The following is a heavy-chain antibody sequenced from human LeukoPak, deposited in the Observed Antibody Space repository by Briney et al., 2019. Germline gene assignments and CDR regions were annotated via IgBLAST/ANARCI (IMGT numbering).Heavy chain of an antibody. J-gene: IGHJ4*02. CDR1: GFTFSSYG. CDR3: AKDGYCSSTSCHLVDY. V-gene: IGHV3-30*18. Sequence: GGSLRLSCAASGFTFSSYGMHWVRQAPGKGLEWVAVISYDGSNKYYADSVKGRFTISRDNSKNTLYLQMNSLRAEDTAVYYCAKDGYCSSTSCHLVDYWGQGTLVTVSS. CDR2: ISYDGSNK. D-gene: IGHD2-2*03.